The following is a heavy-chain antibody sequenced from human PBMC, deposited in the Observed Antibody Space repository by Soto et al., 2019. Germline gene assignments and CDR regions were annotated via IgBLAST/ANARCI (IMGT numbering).Heavy chain of an antibody. V-gene: IGHV3-30*18. CDR1: GFTFSSYG. Sequence: QVQLVESGGGVVQPGRSLRLSCAASGFTFSSYGMHWVRQAPGKGLEWVAVISYDGSNKYYADSVKGRFTISRDNSKNTLYLQMNSLRAEDTAVYYCAKEWTARFFRYFDNWGQGTLVTVSS. D-gene: IGHD6-6*01. CDR2: ISYDGSNK. CDR3: AKEWTARFFRYFDN. J-gene: IGHJ4*02.